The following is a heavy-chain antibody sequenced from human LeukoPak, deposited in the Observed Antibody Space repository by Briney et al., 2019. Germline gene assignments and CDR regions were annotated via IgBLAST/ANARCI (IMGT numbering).Heavy chain of an antibody. D-gene: IGHD3-16*01. CDR2: INPTGDST. Sequence: ASVKVSCKASGYTFTSYYMHWVRQAPGQGLEWMGLINPTGDSTGYAQKFQGRVTMTTDTSTSTAYMELRSLRSDDTAVYYCAREYDYVWGDWFDPWGQGTLVTVSS. V-gene: IGHV1-46*01. J-gene: IGHJ5*02. CDR1: GYTFTSYY. CDR3: AREYDYVWGDWFDP.